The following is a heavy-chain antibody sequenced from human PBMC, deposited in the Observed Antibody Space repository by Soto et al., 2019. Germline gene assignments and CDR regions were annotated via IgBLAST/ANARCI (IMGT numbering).Heavy chain of an antibody. J-gene: IGHJ6*02. CDR3: AMVDVYVTPSPQDV. D-gene: IGHD3-16*01. V-gene: IGHV1-18*01. CDR2: INTYNGNT. Sequence: CARQAQGQGLEWMGWINTYNGNTNYAQNVQGRVTLTTDTSTSTAYMELRSLRSNDTAIYYCAMVDVYVTPSPQDVWGQGTTVTVSS.